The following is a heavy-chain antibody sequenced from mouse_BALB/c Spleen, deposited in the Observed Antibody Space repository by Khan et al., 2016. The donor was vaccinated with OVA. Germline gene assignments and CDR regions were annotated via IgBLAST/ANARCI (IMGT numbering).Heavy chain of an antibody. CDR2: ISPGSGTP. D-gene: IGHD1-1*01. V-gene: IGHV1S41*01. J-gene: IGHJ4*01. CDR3: ARENYYGSSHYAMDY. CDR1: GYTFTSYW. Sequence: DLVKPGASVKLSCKASGYTFTSYWINWIKQRPGQGLEWIGRISPGSGTPYYNEMFKGKATLTVDISSNTAYIQLSSLSSEDSAVYFWARENYYGSSHYAMDYWGQGTSGTVSS.